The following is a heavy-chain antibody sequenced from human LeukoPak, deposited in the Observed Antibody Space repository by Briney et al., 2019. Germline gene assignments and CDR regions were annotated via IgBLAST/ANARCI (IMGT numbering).Heavy chain of an antibody. D-gene: IGHD3-3*01. CDR3: ARRYDFWSRYTEKGGFWFYP. CDR2: IYYSGST. V-gene: IGHV4-39*01. J-gene: IGHJ5*02. CDR1: GGSISSSSYY. Sequence: SETLSLTCTVSGGSISSSSYYWGWVRQPPGTGLEWIGSIYYSGSTYYNSSLKSRVTISVNTSKNQFSLKLSYVSAPDTAVYYCARRYDFWSRYTEKGGFWFYPWGQGTLVTVSS.